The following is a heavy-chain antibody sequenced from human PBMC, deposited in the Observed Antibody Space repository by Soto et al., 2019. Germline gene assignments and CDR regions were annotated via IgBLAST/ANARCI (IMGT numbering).Heavy chain of an antibody. CDR3: AVVVPARFDY. D-gene: IGHD2-2*01. CDR2: IYYSGST. J-gene: IGHJ4*02. CDR1: DGSISSGGNY. Sequence: SETLALSCAVSDGSISSGGNYWSWIRQHPGKGLEWIGYIYYSGSTYYNPSLKSRVTISVDTSKNQFSLKLSSVTAADTAVYYCAVVVPARFDYWGQGTLVT. V-gene: IGHV4-31*11.